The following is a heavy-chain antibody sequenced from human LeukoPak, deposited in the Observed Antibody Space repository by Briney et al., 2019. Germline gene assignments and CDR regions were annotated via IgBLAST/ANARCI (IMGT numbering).Heavy chain of an antibody. Sequence: GGSLRLSCAASGFTFDDYAMHWVRQAPGKGLEWVSGISWNSGSIGYADSVKGRFTISRDNAKNSLYLQMNSLRAEDTALYYCAKDGRGWQGFQHWGQGTLVTVSS. CDR2: ISWNSGSI. CDR3: AKDGRGWQGFQH. J-gene: IGHJ1*01. D-gene: IGHD6-19*01. V-gene: IGHV3-9*01. CDR1: GFTFDDYA.